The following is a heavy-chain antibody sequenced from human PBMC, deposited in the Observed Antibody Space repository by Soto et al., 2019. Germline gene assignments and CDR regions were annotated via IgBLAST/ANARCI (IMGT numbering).Heavy chain of an antibody. Sequence: SETLSLTCAVSGGSITSNSYFWAWIRQPPGKGLEWIGSIYYSGTTYYNPSLKSRVTISVDRSKNQFSLKLSSVTAADTAVYYCARVCHIPGYSYGYRWFDPWGQGTLVTVSS. CDR3: ARVCHIPGYSYGYRWFDP. CDR2: IYYSGTT. CDR1: GGSITSNSYF. J-gene: IGHJ5*02. V-gene: IGHV4-39*07. D-gene: IGHD5-18*01.